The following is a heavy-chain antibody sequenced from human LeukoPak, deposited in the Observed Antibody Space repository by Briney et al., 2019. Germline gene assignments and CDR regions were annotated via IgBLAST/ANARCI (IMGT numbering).Heavy chain of an antibody. J-gene: IGHJ4*02. CDR1: GFTFNNYG. Sequence: GGSLRLSCVASGFTFNNYGMSRVRQAPGKGLEWVSTISGSGDSTYYADSVKGRFTISRDNSKNTLFLQMNSLRAEDTAVYYCAKDRGSAYYYIDYWGQGTLVTVSS. D-gene: IGHD3-22*01. CDR3: AKDRGSAYYYIDY. CDR2: ISGSGDST. V-gene: IGHV3-23*01.